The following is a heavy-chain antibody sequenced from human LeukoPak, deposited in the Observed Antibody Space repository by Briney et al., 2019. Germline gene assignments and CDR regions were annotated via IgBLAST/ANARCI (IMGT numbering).Heavy chain of an antibody. J-gene: IGHJ4*02. V-gene: IGHV4-31*03. D-gene: IGHD5-18*01. CDR3: ASRIDYSYGIDY. Sequence: TLSLTCTVSGGSISSGGYYWSWIRQHPGKGLEWIGYIYYSGSTYYNPSLKSRVTISEDTSKNQFSLKLSSVTAADTAVYYCASRIDYSYGIDYWGQGTLVTVS. CDR2: IYYSGST. CDR1: GGSISSGGYY.